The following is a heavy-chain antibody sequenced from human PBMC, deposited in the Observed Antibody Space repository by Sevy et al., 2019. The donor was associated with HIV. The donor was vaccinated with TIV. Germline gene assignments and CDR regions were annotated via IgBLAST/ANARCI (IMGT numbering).Heavy chain of an antibody. CDR2: FDPEDGET. CDR1: GYTLTQLS. CDR3: ATTKDYYESSGSPFDY. D-gene: IGHD3-22*01. V-gene: IGHV1-24*01. Sequence: ASVKVSCKVSGYTLTQLSMHWVRQAPGKGLEWMGSFDPEDGETLYAQKFQVRVTMTEDTSTDTAYMELSSLRSEDTAIYYCATTKDYYESSGSPFDYWGQGTLVTVSS. J-gene: IGHJ4*02.